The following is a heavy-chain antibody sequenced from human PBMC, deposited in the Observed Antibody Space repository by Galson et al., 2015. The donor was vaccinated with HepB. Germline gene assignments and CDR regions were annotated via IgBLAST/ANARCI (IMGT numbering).Heavy chain of an antibody. CDR1: GFTFSSYS. CDR2: ISSSSSYI. Sequence: SLGLSCAASGFTFSSYSMNWVRQAPGKGLEWVSSISSSSSYIYYADSVKGRFTISRDNAKNSLYLQVNSLRAEDTAVYYCASDILVGVGDYWGQGTLVTVSS. V-gene: IGHV3-21*01. D-gene: IGHD3-9*01. J-gene: IGHJ4*02. CDR3: ASDILVGVGDY.